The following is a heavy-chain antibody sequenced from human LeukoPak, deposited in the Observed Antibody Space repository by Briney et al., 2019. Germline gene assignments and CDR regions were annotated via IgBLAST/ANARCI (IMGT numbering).Heavy chain of an antibody. Sequence: PLETLSLTCTVSRGSLSSSIYYWGWIRHPPGTGLEWIVRIYYRGSTYYNPPLKSRVTISVDTSKNQFSLKLSSVTAADTAVYYCARHLGPSSGPSDYWGQGTLVTVSS. CDR3: ARHLGPSSGPSDY. V-gene: IGHV4-39*01. CDR2: IYYRGST. D-gene: IGHD3-22*01. CDR1: RGSLSSSIYY. J-gene: IGHJ4*02.